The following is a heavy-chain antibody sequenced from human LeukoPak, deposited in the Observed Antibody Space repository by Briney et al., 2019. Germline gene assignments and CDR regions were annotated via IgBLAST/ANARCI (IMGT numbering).Heavy chain of an antibody. CDR2: IYYSENT. CDR3: ARPAYCGSGCYYYFDS. D-gene: IGHD2-21*02. CDR1: GGSISPFY. V-gene: IGHV4-59*08. Sequence: SETLSLTCTVSGGSISPFYWSWIRQPPGKGLEWIGYIYYSENTNYNPTLKSRVTLSVDTSKNQFSLKLSSVTAADTAVYYCARPAYCGSGCYYYFDSWGQGTLVTVSS. J-gene: IGHJ4*02.